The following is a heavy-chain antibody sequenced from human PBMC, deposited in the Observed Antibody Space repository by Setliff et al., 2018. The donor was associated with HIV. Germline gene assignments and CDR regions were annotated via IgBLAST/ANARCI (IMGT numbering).Heavy chain of an antibody. J-gene: IGHJ3*02. CDR2: IYYSGST. D-gene: IGHD3-9*01. CDR1: GGSISSGGYY. V-gene: IGHV4-31*03. Sequence: PSETLSLTCTVSGGSISSGGYYWSWIRQHPGKGLEWIGYIYYSGSTYYNPSLKSRLTISVDTSKNQFSLNLSSVTAADTAVYYCAREKGRYFDWSHTRDAFDIWGQGTMVTVSS. CDR3: AREKGRYFDWSHTRDAFDI.